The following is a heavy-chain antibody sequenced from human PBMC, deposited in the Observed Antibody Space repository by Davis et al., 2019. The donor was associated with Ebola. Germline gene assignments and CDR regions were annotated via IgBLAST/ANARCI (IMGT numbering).Heavy chain of an antibody. J-gene: IGHJ6*02. D-gene: IGHD6-13*01. CDR1: GGSFSGYY. V-gene: IGHV4-34*01. Sequence: MPSETLSLTCAVYGGSFSGYYWSWIRQPPGKGLEWIGEINHSGSTNYNPSLKSRVTISVDTSKNQFSLKLSSVTAADTAVYYCARGRPDIGRSWSTYYYYGMDVWGQGTTVTVSS. CDR3: ARGRPDIGRSWSTYYYYGMDV. CDR2: INHSGST.